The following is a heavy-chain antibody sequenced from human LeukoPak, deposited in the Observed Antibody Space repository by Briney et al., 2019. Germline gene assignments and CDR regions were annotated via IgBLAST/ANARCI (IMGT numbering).Heavy chain of an antibody. V-gene: IGHV1-69*04. J-gene: IGHJ5*02. CDR2: IIPIFGIA. CDR3: ARSSDYSNYVLWFDP. Sequence: SVTVSFKASGGTFSIYAISWVRQAPGQGLEWMGRIIPIFGIANYAQKFQGRVTITADKSTSTAYMELSSLRSEDTAVYYCARSSDYSNYVLWFDPWGQGTLVTVSS. D-gene: IGHD4-11*01. CDR1: GGTFSIYA.